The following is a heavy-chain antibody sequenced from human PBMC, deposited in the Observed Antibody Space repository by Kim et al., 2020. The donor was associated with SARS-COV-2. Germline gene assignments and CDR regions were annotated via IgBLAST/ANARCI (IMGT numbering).Heavy chain of an antibody. J-gene: IGHJ5*02. Sequence: SETLSLTCAVYGGSFSGYYWSWIRQPPGKGLEWIGEINHSGSTNYNPSLKSRVTISVDTSKNQFSLKLSSVTAADTAVYYCARWGSSSGWSNWFDPWGQGTLVTVSS. V-gene: IGHV4-34*01. D-gene: IGHD6-19*01. CDR2: INHSGST. CDR3: ARWGSSSGWSNWFDP. CDR1: GGSFSGYY.